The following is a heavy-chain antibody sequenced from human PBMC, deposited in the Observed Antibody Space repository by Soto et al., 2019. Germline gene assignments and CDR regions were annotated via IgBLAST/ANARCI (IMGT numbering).Heavy chain of an antibody. D-gene: IGHD2-8*01. CDR3: ASRPYATYNYSGMDV. Sequence: GESLKISCKGSGYSFTTYWISWVRQVPGKGLQWMGRVDPSDSYTTYSPSFQGHVSISTDKSISTAYLQWSSLKASDTATYYCASRPYATYNYSGMDVWGQGTTVTVSS. J-gene: IGHJ6*02. CDR1: GYSFTTYW. CDR2: VDPSDSYT. V-gene: IGHV5-10-1*01.